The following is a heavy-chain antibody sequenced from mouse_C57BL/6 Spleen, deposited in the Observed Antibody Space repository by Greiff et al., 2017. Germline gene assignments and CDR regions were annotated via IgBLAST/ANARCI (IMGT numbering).Heavy chain of an antibody. Sequence: DVKLVESGGGLVKPGGSLKLSCAASGFTFSSYAMSWVRQTPEKRLEWVATISDGGSYTYYPDNVKGRFTISRDNAKNNLYLQMSHLKSEDTAMYYCARDRGGTGDFDYWGQGTTLTVSS. CDR1: GFTFSSYA. CDR3: ARDRGGTGDFDY. CDR2: ISDGGSYT. D-gene: IGHD4-1*01. V-gene: IGHV5-4*01. J-gene: IGHJ2*01.